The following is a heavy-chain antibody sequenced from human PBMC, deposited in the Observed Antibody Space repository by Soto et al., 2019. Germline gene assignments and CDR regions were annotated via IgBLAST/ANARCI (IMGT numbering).Heavy chain of an antibody. Sequence: SETLSLTCTVSGGSVSSGSYYWSSIRQPPGKGLEWIGYIYYSGSTNYNPSLKSRVTISVDTSKNQFSLKLSSVTAADTAVYYCARDILRDHLIGYYYYGMDVWGQGTTVTVSS. CDR3: ARDILRDHLIGYYYYGMDV. CDR1: GGSVSSGSYY. D-gene: IGHD2-21*01. V-gene: IGHV4-61*01. CDR2: IYYSGST. J-gene: IGHJ6*02.